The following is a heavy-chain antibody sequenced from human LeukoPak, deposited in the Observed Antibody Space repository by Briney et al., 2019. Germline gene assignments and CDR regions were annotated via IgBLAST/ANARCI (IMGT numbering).Heavy chain of an antibody. CDR2: INHSGST. CDR1: GESFSGYY. D-gene: IGHD2-2*01. J-gene: IGHJ4*02. CDR3: ARGSSYCSSTSCRSQDFDY. V-gene: IGHV4-34*01. Sequence: SETLSLTCAVYGESFSGYYWSWIRQPPGKGLEWIGEINHSGSTNYNPSLKSRVTISVDTSKNQFSLKLSSVTAADTAVYYCARGSSYCSSTSCRSQDFDYWGQGTLVTASS.